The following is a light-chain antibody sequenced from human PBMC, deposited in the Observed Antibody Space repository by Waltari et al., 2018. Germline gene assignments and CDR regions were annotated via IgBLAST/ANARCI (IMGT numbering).Light chain of an antibody. CDR2: GPS. Sequence: EIVMTQSPVTLPVSPGERATLSYTASQSLGSNLAWYQQKPGQAPRLLIYGPSSRATGIPARFSGSGSGTYFTLTISSLQSEDFAVYYCQQFHKWPPTFGQGTTVEV. CDR3: QQFHKWPPT. CDR1: QSLGSN. J-gene: IGKJ1*01. V-gene: IGKV3-15*01.